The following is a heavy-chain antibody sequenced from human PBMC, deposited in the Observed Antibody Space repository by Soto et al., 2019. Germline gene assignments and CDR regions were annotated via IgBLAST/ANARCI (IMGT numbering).Heavy chain of an antibody. CDR2: IYCSGST. J-gene: IGHJ5*02. CDR1: GVSVSSYY. D-gene: IGHD1-26*01. V-gene: IGHV4-59*05. CDR3: ATQEVGGTYVYTFDP. Sequence: PSETLYLTCTVSGVSVSSYYWSWIRQPPGKGLEWIGSIYCSGSTYYNPSLKSRVTISVDTSKNHFSLKLSSVTAADTAVYYCATQEVGGTYVYTFDPWGQGTLVTVSS.